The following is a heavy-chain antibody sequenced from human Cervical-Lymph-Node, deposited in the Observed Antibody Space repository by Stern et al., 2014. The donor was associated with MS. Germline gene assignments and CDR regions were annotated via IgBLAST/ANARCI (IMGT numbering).Heavy chain of an antibody. V-gene: IGHV3-15*01. Sequence: EDQLVESGGGLVKPGGSLRLSCAASGFSLHNAWVSWVRQAPGKGLEWVGRIKRDTDGGATDYAAPVKGRFAISRDDSNNTLYLQMNGLRTEDTAVYFCTRDKPRQRPRALRIFGWLGMDVWGQGTAVTVSS. D-gene: IGHD3-9*01. CDR3: TRDKPRQRPRALRIFGWLGMDV. CDR1: GFSLHNAW. CDR2: IKRDTDGGAT. J-gene: IGHJ6*01.